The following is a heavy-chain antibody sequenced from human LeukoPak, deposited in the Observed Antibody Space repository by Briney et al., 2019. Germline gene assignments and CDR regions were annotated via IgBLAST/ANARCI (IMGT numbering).Heavy chain of an antibody. CDR2: LYSDGNT. D-gene: IGHD1-14*01. J-gene: IGHJ4*02. Sequence: GGSLRLSCAASGFTVSTNDMTWVRQAPGKGLEWVSVLYSDGNTKYADSVQGRFTIFRDNSKNTLYLEMNRLSPDDTAVYYCARGVEPLAANTLAYWGQGTLVTVSS. V-gene: IGHV3-53*01. CDR3: ARGVEPLAANTLAY. CDR1: GFTVSTND.